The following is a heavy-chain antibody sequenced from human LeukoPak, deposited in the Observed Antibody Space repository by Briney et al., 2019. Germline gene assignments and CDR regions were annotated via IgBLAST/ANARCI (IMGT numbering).Heavy chain of an antibody. D-gene: IGHD1-20*01. J-gene: IGHJ4*02. CDR3: ARDEGALNW. V-gene: IGHV6-1*01. Sequence: SQTLSLTCAISGDRVSRDHTAWNWIRQSPSRGLEWLGRTYYKSKWDNDYALSVKSRITINPDTSKNHFSLQLNSVTPEDTAVYYCARDEGALNWWGQGTLVNVSS. CDR2: TYYKSKWDN. CDR1: GDRVSRDHTA.